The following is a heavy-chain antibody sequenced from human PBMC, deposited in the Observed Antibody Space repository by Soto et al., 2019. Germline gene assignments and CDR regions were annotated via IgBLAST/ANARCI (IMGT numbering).Heavy chain of an antibody. CDR3: TRDRYYGSGTYYNFYYGMDV. J-gene: IGHJ6*02. V-gene: IGHV4-30-4*01. CDR2: IFYSGST. Sequence: QVQLQESGPGLVKPSQTLSLTCTVSGGSISSGDYYWTWIRQPPGKGLAWIGYIFYSGSTSYKQSIKGRMTISLDTSKNQFSLKLSSVTAADTAVDYCTRDRYYGSGTYYNFYYGMDVWGQGTTVTVSS. D-gene: IGHD3-10*01. CDR1: GGSISSGDYY.